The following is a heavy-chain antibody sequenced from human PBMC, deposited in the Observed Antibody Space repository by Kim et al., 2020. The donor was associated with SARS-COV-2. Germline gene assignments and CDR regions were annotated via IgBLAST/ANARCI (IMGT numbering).Heavy chain of an antibody. J-gene: IGHJ4*02. CDR3: TTGLITMVRGVVRTV. D-gene: IGHD3-10*01. V-gene: IGHV3-15*01. Sequence: GGSLRLSCAASGFTFSNAWMSWVRQAPGKGLEWVGRIKSKTDGGTTDYAAPVKGRFTISRDDSKNTLYLQMNSLKTEDTAVYYCTTGLITMVRGVVRTVWGQGTLVTVSS. CDR1: GFTFSNAW. CDR2: IKSKTDGGTT.